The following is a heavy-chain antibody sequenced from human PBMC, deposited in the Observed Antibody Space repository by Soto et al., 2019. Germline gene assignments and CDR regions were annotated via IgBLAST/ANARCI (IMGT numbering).Heavy chain of an antibody. J-gene: IGHJ4*02. D-gene: IGHD1-26*01. V-gene: IGHV3-33*01. CDR2: IWYDGSNK. CDR1: GFTFSSYG. CDR3: ARGRGWSGSYHFISNFDY. Sequence: QVQLVESGGGVVQPGRSLRLSCAASGFTFSSYGMHWVRQAPGKGLEWVAVIWYDGSNKYYADSVKGRFTISRDNSKNMLYLQMNSLRAEDTAVYYCARGRGWSGSYHFISNFDYWGQGTLVTVSS.